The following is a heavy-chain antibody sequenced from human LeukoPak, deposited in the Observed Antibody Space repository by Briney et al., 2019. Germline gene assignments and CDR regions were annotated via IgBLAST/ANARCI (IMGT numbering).Heavy chain of an antibody. V-gene: IGHV6-1*01. CDR1: GDSVSSDSAA. D-gene: IGHD6-13*01. CDR2: TYYRSKWYN. Sequence: SQTLSLTCAISGDSVSSDSAAWNWIRQSPSRGLEWLGGTYYRSKWYNNYAVSVKSRITINPDTSKNQFSLKLSSVTAADTAVYYCARGVGSSWYLNWFDPWGQGTLVTVSS. CDR3: ARGVGSSWYLNWFDP. J-gene: IGHJ5*02.